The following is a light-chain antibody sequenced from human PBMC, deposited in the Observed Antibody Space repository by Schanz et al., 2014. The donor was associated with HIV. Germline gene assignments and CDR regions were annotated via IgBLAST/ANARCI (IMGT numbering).Light chain of an antibody. V-gene: IGLV2-14*03. Sequence: QSALTQPASVSGSPGQSITISCTGTSSDVGAYNSVSWWQQQHPGKAPKVLIHGVNNRPSGVSHRFSGSKSDITASLTISGLQAEDEGDYYCCSYSRVGTPHYVFGTGTKLTV. CDR2: GVN. J-gene: IGLJ1*01. CDR3: CSYSRVGTPHYV. CDR1: SSDVGAYNS.